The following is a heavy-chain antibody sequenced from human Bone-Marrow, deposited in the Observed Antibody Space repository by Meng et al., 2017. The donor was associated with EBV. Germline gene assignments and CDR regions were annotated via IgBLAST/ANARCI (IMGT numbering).Heavy chain of an antibody. V-gene: IGHV1-69*01. CDR2: LIPMSGAP. Sequence: QVQLVPCEAEVKKPVASVKVSCKTSGYTFSSDAISWVRQAPGQGLEWMGWLIPMSGAPNYAQKFQGRVTITADASTSTHYMDLSSLRSEDTAVYYCASESGRGYTPDYWGQGTLVTVSS. J-gene: IGHJ4*02. CDR1: GYTFSSDA. CDR3: ASESGRGYTPDY. D-gene: IGHD3-10*01.